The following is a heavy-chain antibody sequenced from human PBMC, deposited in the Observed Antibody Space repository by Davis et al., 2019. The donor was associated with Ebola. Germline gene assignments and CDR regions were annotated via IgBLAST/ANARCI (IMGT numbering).Heavy chain of an antibody. D-gene: IGHD3-10*01. J-gene: IGHJ6*04. Sequence: MPSETLSLTCTVSGGSVSSGSYYWSWIRQPPGKGLEWIGYIYYSGSTNYNPSLKSRVTISVDTSKNQFSLKLSPVTAADTAVYYCARDVGLLWFGESFPLDVWGKGTTVTVSS. CDR2: IYYSGST. V-gene: IGHV4-61*01. CDR1: GGSVSSGSYY. CDR3: ARDVGLLWFGESFPLDV.